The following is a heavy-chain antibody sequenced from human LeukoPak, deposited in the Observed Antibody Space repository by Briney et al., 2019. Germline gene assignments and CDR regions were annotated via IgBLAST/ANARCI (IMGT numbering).Heavy chain of an antibody. CDR1: GFTFSSYS. CDR2: ISSSGSHM. V-gene: IGHV3-21*01. D-gene: IGHD3-16*02. J-gene: IGHJ4*02. CDR3: ARLTFGGVIGFDY. Sequence: TGGSLRLSCAASGFTFSSYSMNWVRQAPGKGLEWVSSISSSGSHMYYADSVKGRFTISRDNAKNSLYLQMNSLRAEDTAVYYCARLTFGGVIGFDYWGQGTPVTVSS.